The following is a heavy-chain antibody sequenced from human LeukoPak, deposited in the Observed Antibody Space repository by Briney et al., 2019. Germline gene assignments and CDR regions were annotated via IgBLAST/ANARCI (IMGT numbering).Heavy chain of an antibody. CDR1: GYTFTGYY. CDR2: INPNSGGT. V-gene: IGHV1-2*02. J-gene: IGHJ4*02. D-gene: IGHD2-2*01. Sequence: GASVKVSCKASGYTFTGYYMHWVRQAPGQGLEWMGWINPNSGGTNYAQKFQGRVTMTRDTSISTAYMELSRLRSDDTAVYYCARLLFYCSSTSCYDGGLDYWGQGTLVTVSS. CDR3: ARLLFYCSSTSCYDGGLDY.